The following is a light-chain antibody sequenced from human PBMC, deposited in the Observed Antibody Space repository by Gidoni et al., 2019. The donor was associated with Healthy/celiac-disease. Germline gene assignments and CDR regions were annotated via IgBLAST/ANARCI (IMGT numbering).Light chain of an antibody. Sequence: DIVMTQSSDSLAASLGERATINCKSSQSVLYSSNSKNYLAWYQQKPGQPPKLLIYWASTRESGVPDRFSGGGSGADFTLTISSLQAEDVAVYYCRQYYSTPFTFGPGTKVDIK. J-gene: IGKJ3*01. V-gene: IGKV4-1*01. CDR3: RQYYSTPFT. CDR2: WAS. CDR1: QSVLYSSNSKNY.